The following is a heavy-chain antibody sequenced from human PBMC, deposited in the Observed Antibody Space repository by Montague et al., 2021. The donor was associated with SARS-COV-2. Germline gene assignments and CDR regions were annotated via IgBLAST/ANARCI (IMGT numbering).Heavy chain of an antibody. CDR3: ARVPLGVSAGSVFDS. CDR2: VYGTGDT. J-gene: IGHJ4*02. V-gene: IGHV4-59*01. Sequence: SETLSLTCTVSGASFSNAYWSWIRQPPGKGLEWMGYVYGTGDTKTNPSLKSRVTVSRDLSRNQFFLTLTSVTPTDTAVDVCARVPLGVSAGSVFDSWGLGTPVAVSA. CDR1: GASFSNAY. D-gene: IGHD1-26*01.